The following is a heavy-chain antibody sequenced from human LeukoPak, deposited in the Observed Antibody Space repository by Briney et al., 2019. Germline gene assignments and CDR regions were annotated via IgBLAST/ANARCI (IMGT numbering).Heavy chain of an antibody. Sequence: PSETLSLTCTVSGGSISSYYWSWIRQPAGTGLEWIGRIYTSGSTNYNPSLKSRVTMSVDTSKNQFSLKLSSVTAADTAVYYCARDLATVTPWYFDYWGQGTLVTVSS. CDR3: ARDLATVTPWYFDY. D-gene: IGHD4-17*01. J-gene: IGHJ4*02. CDR1: GGSISSYY. V-gene: IGHV4-4*07. CDR2: IYTSGST.